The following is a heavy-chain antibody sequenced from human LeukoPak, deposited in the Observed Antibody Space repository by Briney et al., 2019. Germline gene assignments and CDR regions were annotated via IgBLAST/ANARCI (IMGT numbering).Heavy chain of an antibody. J-gene: IGHJ4*02. CDR2: IKSKTDGGTT. D-gene: IGHD2-2*02. CDR3: TTDTFRVVVVPAAIPDY. CDR1: GFTFSNAW. Sequence: GGSLRLSCAASGFTFSNAWMSWVRQAPGKGLEWVGRIKSKTDGGTTDYAAPVKGRFTISRDDSENTLYLQMNSLKTEDTAVYYCTTDTFRVVVVPAAIPDYWGQGTLVTVSS. V-gene: IGHV3-15*01.